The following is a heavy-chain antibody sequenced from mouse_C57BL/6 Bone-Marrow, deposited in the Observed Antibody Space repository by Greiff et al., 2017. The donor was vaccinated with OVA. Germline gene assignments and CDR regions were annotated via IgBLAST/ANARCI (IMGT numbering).Heavy chain of an antibody. V-gene: IGHV3-6*01. J-gene: IGHJ2*01. D-gene: IGHD1-1*01. CDR1: GYSITSGYY. Sequence: DVQLQESGPGLVKPSQSLSLTCSVTGYSITSGYYWNWIRQFPGNKLEWMGYISYDGSNNYNPSLKNRISITRDTSKNQFFLKLNSVTTEDTATYYCARGFITTVVANFDYWGQGTTLTVSS. CDR2: ISYDGSN. CDR3: ARGFITTVVANFDY.